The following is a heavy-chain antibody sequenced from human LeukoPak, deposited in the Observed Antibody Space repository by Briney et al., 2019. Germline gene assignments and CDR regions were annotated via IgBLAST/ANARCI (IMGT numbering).Heavy chain of an antibody. CDR3: ARVYCSGGSCYYYGMDV. Sequence: MPSETLSLTCTVSGGSISRYYWSWIRQPPGKGLEWIGYIYYSGSTNYNPSLKSRVTISVDTSKNQFSLKLSSVTAADTAVYYGARVYCSGGSCYYYGMDVWGQGTPVTVSS. CDR1: GGSISRYY. J-gene: IGHJ6*02. CDR2: IYYSGST. V-gene: IGHV4-59*08. D-gene: IGHD2-15*01.